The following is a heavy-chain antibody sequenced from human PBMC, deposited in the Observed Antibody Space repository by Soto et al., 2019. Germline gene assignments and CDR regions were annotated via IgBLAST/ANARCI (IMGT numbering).Heavy chain of an antibody. CDR1: GYTFTSYG. D-gene: IGHD2-21*01. CDR2: ISAYNGNT. CDR3: ARSCGGDCYFDAFDI. Sequence: ASVKVSCKASGYTFTSYGISWVRQAPGQGLEWMGWISAYNGNTNYAQKLQGRVTMTTDTSTSTAYMELRSLGSDDTAVYYCARSCGGDCYFDAFDIWGQGTMVTVSS. J-gene: IGHJ3*02. V-gene: IGHV1-18*01.